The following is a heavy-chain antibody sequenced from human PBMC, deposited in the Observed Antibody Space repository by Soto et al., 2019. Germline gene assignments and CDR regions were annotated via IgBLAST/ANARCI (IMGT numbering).Heavy chain of an antibody. CDR2: IRGSGGST. D-gene: IGHD6-13*01. CDR3: AKDGIAAAGTESPFDY. CDR1: GFTFSSYA. J-gene: IGHJ4*02. Sequence: GGSLRLSCAASGFTFSSYAMSWVRQAPGKGLEWVSAIRGSGGSTYYADSVKGRFTISRDNSKNTLYLQMNSLRAEDTAVYYGAKDGIAAAGTESPFDYWGQGTLVTVSS. V-gene: IGHV3-23*01.